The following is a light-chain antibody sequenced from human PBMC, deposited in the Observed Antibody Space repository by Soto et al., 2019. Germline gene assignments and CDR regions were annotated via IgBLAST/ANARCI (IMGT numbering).Light chain of an antibody. J-gene: IGLJ1*01. CDR3: SSYAGRNNFV. CDR2: EVT. CDR1: SSDVGGYDY. V-gene: IGLV2-8*01. Sequence: QSALTQPPSASGSPGQSVTISCTGTSSDVGGYDYVSWYQQHPGKAPKLMIYEVTKRPSGVPDRFSVSKSGNTASLTVSGLQAEDEADYYCSSYAGRNNFVFGTGTKLTVL.